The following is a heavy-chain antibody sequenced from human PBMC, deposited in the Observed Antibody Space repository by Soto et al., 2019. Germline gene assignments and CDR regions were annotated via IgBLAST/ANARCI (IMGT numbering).Heavy chain of an antibody. Sequence: PVGSLRLSCAASGFTFSSYSMNWVRQAPGKGLEWVSSISSSSSYIYYADSVKGRFTISRDNAKNSLYLQMNSLRAEDTAVYYCARGDWWLRYDYYYGMDVWGQGTTVTVSS. D-gene: IGHD5-12*01. CDR2: ISSSSSYI. V-gene: IGHV3-21*01. J-gene: IGHJ6*02. CDR3: ARGDWWLRYDYYYGMDV. CDR1: GFTFSSYS.